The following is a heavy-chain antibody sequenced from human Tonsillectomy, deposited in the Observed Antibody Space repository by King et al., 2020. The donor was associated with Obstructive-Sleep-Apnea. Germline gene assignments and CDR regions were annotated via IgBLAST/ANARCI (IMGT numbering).Heavy chain of an antibody. J-gene: IGHJ4*02. V-gene: IGHV3-48*04. D-gene: IGHD2-2*01. CDR1: VFTFSSYS. Sequence: VQLVESGGGLVQPGGSRRLSCAASVFTFSSYSMNWVRQAPGEGREWVSYLSSSRSTIYYADSVKVRFTISRDNAKNSLYLQMNSLRAEETAVYYCARDGWDDDIVVVPAAVPAPWGQGTLVTVSS. CDR3: ARDGWDDDIVVVPAAVPAP. CDR2: LSSSRSTI.